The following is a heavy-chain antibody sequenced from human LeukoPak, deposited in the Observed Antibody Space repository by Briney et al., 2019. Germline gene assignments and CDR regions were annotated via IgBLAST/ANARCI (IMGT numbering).Heavy chain of an antibody. CDR1: GYTFTNYG. Sequence: ASVKVSCKASGYTFTNYGISWVRQAPGQGLEWMGWISAYNGNTNHAQKVQGGVTMTADTSTSTAYMELRSLRSDDTAVYYCARDRGRELAGTFVDYWGQGTLVTVSS. V-gene: IGHV1-18*04. CDR3: ARDRGRELAGTFVDY. D-gene: IGHD5-24*01. J-gene: IGHJ4*02. CDR2: ISAYNGNT.